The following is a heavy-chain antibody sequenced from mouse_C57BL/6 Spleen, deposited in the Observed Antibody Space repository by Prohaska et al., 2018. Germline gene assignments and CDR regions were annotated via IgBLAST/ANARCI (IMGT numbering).Heavy chain of an antibody. Sequence: DVQLQESGPGLVKPSQSLSLTCSVTGYSITSGYYWNWIRQFPGNKLEWMGYISYDGSNNYNPSLKNRISITRDTSKNQFFLKLNSVTTEDTATYYCASDIWAFDYWGQGTTLTVSS. D-gene: IGHD1-1*02. CDR1: GYSITSGYY. J-gene: IGHJ2*01. CDR3: ASDIWAFDY. CDR2: ISYDGSN. V-gene: IGHV3-6*01.